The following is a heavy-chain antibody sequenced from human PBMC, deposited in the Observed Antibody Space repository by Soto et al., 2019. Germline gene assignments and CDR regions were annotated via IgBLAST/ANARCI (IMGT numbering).Heavy chain of an antibody. Sequence: QVQLVRSGAEVKKPGASVKVSCKASGYTFTSYGISWVRQAPGQGLEWMGWISAYNGNTNYAQKLQGRVTMTTDTATRTDYMERRSLRSDDTDVYYCARDGAKDGEWVDILTGYYTGYYYGMDFWGQGTTVTVCS. CDR2: ISAYNGNT. CDR1: GYTFTSYG. D-gene: IGHD3-9*01. CDR3: ARDGAKDGEWVDILTGYYTGYYYGMDF. J-gene: IGHJ6*02. V-gene: IGHV1-18*01.